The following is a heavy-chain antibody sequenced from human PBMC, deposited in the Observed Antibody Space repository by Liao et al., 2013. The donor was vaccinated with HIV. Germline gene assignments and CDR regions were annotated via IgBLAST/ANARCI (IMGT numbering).Heavy chain of an antibody. J-gene: IGHJ3*02. V-gene: IGHV4-4*07. D-gene: IGHD3-3*01. Sequence: QVQLQESGPGLVKPSETLSLTCTVSGGSISSYYWSWIRQPAGKGLEWIGRIDTSGSTNYNPSLKSRVTISVDTSKNQFSLKLNSVTAADTAVYHCARVDQYYDFWSASRTHGAFDIWGQGTMVTVSS. CDR1: GGSISSYY. CDR3: ARVDQYYDFWSASRTHGAFDI. CDR2: IDTSGST.